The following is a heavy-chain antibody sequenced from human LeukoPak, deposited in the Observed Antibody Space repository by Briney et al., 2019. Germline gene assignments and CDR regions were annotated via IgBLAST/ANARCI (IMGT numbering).Heavy chain of an antibody. CDR3: ARQRGAGFGRLDY. D-gene: IGHD3-10*01. J-gene: IGHJ4*02. Sequence: LGESLKISCKGSGYSFTSCWIGWVRQMPGKGLGWMGIIYPGDSDTRYSPSFQGQVTISADKSISTAYLQWSSLKASDTAMYYCARQRGAGFGRLDYWGQGTLVTVSS. CDR2: IYPGDSDT. CDR1: GYSFTSCW. V-gene: IGHV5-51*01.